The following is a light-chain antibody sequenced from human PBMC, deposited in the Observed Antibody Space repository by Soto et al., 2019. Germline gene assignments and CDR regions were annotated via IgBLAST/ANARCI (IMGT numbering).Light chain of an antibody. CDR3: AAWNDSLNGVV. J-gene: IGLJ2*01. CDR2: EVT. Sequence: QSALTQSASVSGSPGQSITISCAGTSRDVGGYNSVSWYQQHPGKAPKLLIYEVTNRPSGVPDRFSGSKSGTSASLAISGLQPEDEADYYCAAWNDSLNGVVFGGGTKLTVL. CDR1: SRDVGGYNS. V-gene: IGLV2-14*01.